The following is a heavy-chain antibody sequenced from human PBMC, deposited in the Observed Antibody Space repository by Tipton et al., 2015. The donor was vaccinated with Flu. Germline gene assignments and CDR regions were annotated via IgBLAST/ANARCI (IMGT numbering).Heavy chain of an antibody. CDR3: ARRGGYSYGLWSYYYGMDV. V-gene: IGHV4-39*01. CDR2: IYYSGST. J-gene: IGHJ6*02. CDR1: GGSISSSSYY. Sequence: LRLSCTVSGGSISSSSYYWGWIRQPPGKGLEWIGSIYYSGSTYYNPSLKSRVTISVDTSKNQFSLKLSSVTAADTAVYYCARRGGYSYGLWSYYYGMDVWGQGTTVTVSS. D-gene: IGHD5-18*01.